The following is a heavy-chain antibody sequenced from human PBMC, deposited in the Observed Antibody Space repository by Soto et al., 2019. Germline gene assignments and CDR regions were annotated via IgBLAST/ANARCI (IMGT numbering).Heavy chain of an antibody. CDR2: IKQDGSEK. D-gene: IGHD6-13*01. CDR3: ASSWDY. Sequence: FSSSGMSWVRQAPGKGLEWVANIKQDGSEKYYVDSVKGRFTISRDSAKNSLYLQMNSLRGEDTALYYCASSWDYWGQGTLVTVSS. J-gene: IGHJ4*02. V-gene: IGHV3-7*01. CDR1: FSSSG.